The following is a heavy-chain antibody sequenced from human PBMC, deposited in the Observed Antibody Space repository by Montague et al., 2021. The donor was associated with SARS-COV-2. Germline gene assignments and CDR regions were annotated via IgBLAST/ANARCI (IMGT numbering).Heavy chain of an antibody. CDR1: GGSITTYY. D-gene: IGHD4/OR15-4a*01. J-gene: IGHJ5*01. Sequence: SETLSLTCSVSGGSITTYYWSWVRQPAGKGLEWIGRLSTSGSTNXNPSLKSRVTMSLDTSKNQASLKLSSVTAADTAVYYCARDASSANSPANNWFDSWGQGTLVTVSS. V-gene: IGHV4-4*07. CDR2: LSTSGST. CDR3: ARDASSANSPANNWFDS.